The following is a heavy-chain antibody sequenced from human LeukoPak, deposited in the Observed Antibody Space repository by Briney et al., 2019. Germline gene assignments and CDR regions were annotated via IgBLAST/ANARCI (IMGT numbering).Heavy chain of an antibody. J-gene: IGHJ4*02. V-gene: IGHV3-23*01. CDR2: ISGSGGST. CDR1: GFTFNSYA. D-gene: IGHD5-24*01. Sequence: GGSLRLSCAASGFTFNSYAMSWVRQAPGKGLEWVSSISGSGGSTYYADSVKGRFTISRDNSKNMLYLQMNGLRAEDTAVYYCVKRDRGTFDYWGQGTLVTVSS. CDR3: VKRDRGTFDY.